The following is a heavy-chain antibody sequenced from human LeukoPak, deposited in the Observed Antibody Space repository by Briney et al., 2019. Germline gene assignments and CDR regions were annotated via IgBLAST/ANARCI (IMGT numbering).Heavy chain of an antibody. J-gene: IGHJ4*02. CDR1: GYTFTSYG. D-gene: IGHD2-15*01. Sequence: EASVKVSCKTSGYTFTSYGISWVRQAPGQGLEWMGWISAYNGNTNYAQKLQGRVTMTTDTSTSTAYMELRSLRSDDTAVYYCARELELVGAGEYWGQGTLVTVSS. CDR2: ISAYNGNT. CDR3: ARELELVGAGEY. V-gene: IGHV1-18*01.